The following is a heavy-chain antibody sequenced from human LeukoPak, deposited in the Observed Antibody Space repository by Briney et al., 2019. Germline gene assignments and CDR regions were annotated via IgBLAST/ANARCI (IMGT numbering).Heavy chain of an antibody. Sequence: PGGPLRLSCAASGFSFSVYEMHWVRQAPGKGLEWISDISSSGTTTYYADSVKGRFTISRDNAKNSLYLQMNSLRAEDTAVYYCSRGGSSSGDGLDYWGQGTLVTVSS. D-gene: IGHD6-6*01. J-gene: IGHJ4*02. CDR2: ISSSGTTT. V-gene: IGHV3-48*03. CDR3: SRGGSSSGDGLDY. CDR1: GFSFSVYE.